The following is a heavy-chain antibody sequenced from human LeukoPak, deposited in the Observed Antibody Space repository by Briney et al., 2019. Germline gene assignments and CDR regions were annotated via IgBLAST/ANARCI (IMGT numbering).Heavy chain of an antibody. CDR3: ARVVTKQDAFDI. CDR1: GGSISSSSYY. V-gene: IGHV4-39*07. D-gene: IGHD4-23*01. J-gene: IGHJ3*02. CDR2: IYYSGST. Sequence: SETLSLTCTVSGGSISSSSYYWGWIRQPPGKGLEWIGSIYYSGSTYYNPSLKSRVTISVDTSKNQFSLKLSSVTAADTAVYYCARVVTKQDAFDIWGQGTMVTVSS.